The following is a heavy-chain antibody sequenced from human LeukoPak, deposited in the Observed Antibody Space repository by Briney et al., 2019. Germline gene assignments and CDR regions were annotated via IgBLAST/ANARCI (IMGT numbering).Heavy chain of an antibody. CDR2: ISSTSIYT. CDR1: GFTFSDYY. Sequence: GSRSPASAASGFTFSDYYLSWIGQAPGKGLEWVSDISSTSIYTNYADSVKGRFTISRDNAKNSLYLQMNSLRAEDTAVYYCAREDGYSSSWYSDYWDQRTLVTVSS. CDR3: AREDGYSSSWYSDY. J-gene: IGHJ4*02. V-gene: IGHV3-11*05. D-gene: IGHD6-13*01.